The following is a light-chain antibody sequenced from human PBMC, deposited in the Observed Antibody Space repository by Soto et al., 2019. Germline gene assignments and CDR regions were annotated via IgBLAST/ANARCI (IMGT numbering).Light chain of an antibody. Sequence: EIVLTQSPGTLSVSPGERATLSCRASQCVSSKLAWYQQKPGQAPRLLFYGASTGASGIPARFSGSGSETEFTLSISSLQSEHFAVYYCQQYNHWPGTFGQGTKV. J-gene: IGKJ1*01. CDR1: QCVSSK. V-gene: IGKV3-15*01. CDR2: GAS. CDR3: QQYNHWPGT.